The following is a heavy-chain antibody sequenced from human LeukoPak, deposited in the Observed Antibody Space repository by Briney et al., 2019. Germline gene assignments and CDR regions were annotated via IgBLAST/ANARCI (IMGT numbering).Heavy chain of an antibody. J-gene: IGHJ4*02. CDR2: IYYSGST. V-gene: IGHV4-59*01. CDR1: GGSISSYY. D-gene: IGHD6-6*01. Sequence: SETLSLTCTASGGSISSYYWSWIRQPPGKGLEYIGFIYYSGSTNYNPSLQSRVTISVDRSKNQFSLKLTSVTAADTAVYYCARMTPAARPTYDYWGQGTLVTVSS. CDR3: ARMTPAARPTYDY.